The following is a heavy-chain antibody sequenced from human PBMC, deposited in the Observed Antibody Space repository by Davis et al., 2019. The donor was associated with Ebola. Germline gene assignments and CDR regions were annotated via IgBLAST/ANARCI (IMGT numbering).Heavy chain of an antibody. J-gene: IGHJ4*02. V-gene: IGHV1-18*04. CDR1: GYSLNDG. D-gene: IGHD3-10*01. CDR3: ATTGFGVGPF. CDR2: TSASNHKT. Sequence: ASVKVSCKVSGYSLNDGFTWVRQAPGQGLEWVGWTSASNHKTDHAQNFQDRITMTTDPFTTTAYMELRSLRSDDTAIYYCATTGFGVGPFWGQGTLVTVSS.